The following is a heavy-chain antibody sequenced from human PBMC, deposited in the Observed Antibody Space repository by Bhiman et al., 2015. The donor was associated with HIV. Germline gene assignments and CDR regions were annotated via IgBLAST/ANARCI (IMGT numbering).Heavy chain of an antibody. Sequence: EVQLVESGGGLVKPGGSLRLSCAASGFTFSTYSMNWVRQAPGKGLEWVSSISSSSSDIYYSDSLKGRFTISRDNAKNSLYLQMNSLRAEDTAVYYCARDPGGEGWFDPWGQGNPGHRLL. V-gene: IGHV3-21*01. CDR3: ARDPGGEGWFDP. J-gene: IGHJ5*02. CDR1: GFTFSTYS. CDR2: ISSSSSDI. D-gene: IGHD3-16*01.